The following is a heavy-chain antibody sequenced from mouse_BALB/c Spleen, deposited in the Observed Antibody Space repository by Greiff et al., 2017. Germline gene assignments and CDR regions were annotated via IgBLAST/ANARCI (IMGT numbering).Heavy chain of an antibody. J-gene: IGHJ4*01. D-gene: IGHD2-4*01. Sequence: QVHVKQSGAELAKPGASVKMSCKASGYTFTSYWMHWVKQRPGQGLEWIGYINPSTGYTEYNQKFKDKATLTADKSSSTAYMQLSSLTSEDSAVYYCAPIYYDYDGYAMDYWGQGTSVTVSS. V-gene: IGHV1-7*01. CDR2: INPSTGYT. CDR1: GYTFTSYW. CDR3: APIYYDYDGYAMDY.